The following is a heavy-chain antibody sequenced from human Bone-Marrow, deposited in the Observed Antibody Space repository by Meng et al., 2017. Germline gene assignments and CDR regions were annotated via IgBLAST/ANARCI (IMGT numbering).Heavy chain of an antibody. J-gene: IGHJ4*02. D-gene: IGHD3-10*01. Sequence: GESLKISCAASGFTFSNAWMSWVRQAPGKGLEWVGFIRSKAYGGTTEYAASVKGRFTISRDDSKSIAYLQMNSLKTEDTAVYYCQGGSGSYFDYWGQGTLVTVSS. CDR1: GFTFSNAW. V-gene: IGHV3-49*04. CDR2: IRSKAYGGTT. CDR3: QGGSGSYFDY.